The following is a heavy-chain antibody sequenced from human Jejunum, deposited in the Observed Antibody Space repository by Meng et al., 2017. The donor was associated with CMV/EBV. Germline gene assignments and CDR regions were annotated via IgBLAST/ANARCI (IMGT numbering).Heavy chain of an antibody. CDR2: TYYRSKYYN. Sequence: QVRLQQSGPGLVNPSQTPPLTCAIAGDSVSSNSAAWNWIRQSPSRGLEWLGRTYYRSKYYNDYALSVKSRITINPDTSKNQFSLQLNSVTPEDTAIYYCARDWGDVRGGFDFWGQGTLVTVSS. CDR3: ARDWGDVRGGFDF. D-gene: IGHD3-10*02. CDR1: GDSVSSNSAA. V-gene: IGHV6-1*01. J-gene: IGHJ4*02.